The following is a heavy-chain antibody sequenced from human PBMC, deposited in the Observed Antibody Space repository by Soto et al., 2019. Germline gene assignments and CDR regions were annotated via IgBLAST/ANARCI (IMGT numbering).Heavy chain of an antibody. CDR2: IIPISGTT. CDR3: ARVRCFYGLCHTADYGMDV. V-gene: IGHV1-69*13. D-gene: IGHD2-8*01. J-gene: IGHJ6*02. Sequence: GASVKVSCKASGDVFRSYGINWVRQAPGQGLEWMGGIIPISGTTNYAQKFQGRVAITADESTDTVYMELSRLRSEDTAVYFCARVRCFYGLCHTADYGMDVWGQGTTVTVSS. CDR1: GDVFRSYG.